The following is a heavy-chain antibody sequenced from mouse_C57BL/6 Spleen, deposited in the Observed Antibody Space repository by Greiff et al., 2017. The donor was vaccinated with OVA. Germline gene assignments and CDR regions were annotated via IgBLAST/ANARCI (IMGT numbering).Heavy chain of an antibody. Sequence: VQLQQSGAELARPGASVKMSCKASGYTFTSYTMHWVKQRPGQGLEWIGYINPSSGYTKYNQKFKDKATLTADKSSSTAYMQLSSLTSEDSAVYCGARDYYDYDGFAYWGQGTLVTVSA. CDR2: INPSSGYT. J-gene: IGHJ3*01. CDR3: ARDYYDYDGFAY. D-gene: IGHD2-4*01. V-gene: IGHV1-4*01. CDR1: GYTFTSYT.